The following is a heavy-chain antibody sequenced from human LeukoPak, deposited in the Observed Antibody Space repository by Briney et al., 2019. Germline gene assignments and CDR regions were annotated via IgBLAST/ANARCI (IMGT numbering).Heavy chain of an antibody. D-gene: IGHD2-21*01. CDR2: INPNSGGT. CDR3: ARKLVGTSNFDY. J-gene: IGHJ4*02. CDR1: GYTFTGYY. Sequence: ASVKVSCKASGYTFTGYYIHWVRQAPGQGLEWMGRINPNSGGTHYAQKFQGRVAMTSDTSIGTDYMELSRLTSDDTAVYYCARKLVGTSNFDYWGQGTLVTVSP. V-gene: IGHV1-2*02.